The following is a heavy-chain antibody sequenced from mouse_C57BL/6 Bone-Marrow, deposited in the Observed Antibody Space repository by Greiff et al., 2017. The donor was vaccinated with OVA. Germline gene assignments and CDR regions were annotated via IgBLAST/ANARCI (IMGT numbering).Heavy chain of an antibody. V-gene: IGHV1-20*01. Sequence: EVQLQESGPELVKPGDSVKISCKASGYSFTGYFMNWVMQSHGKSLEWIGRINPYNGDTFYNQKFKGKATLTVDKSSSTAHMELRSLTSEDSAVYYCARGEYDALAYWGQGTLVTVSA. D-gene: IGHD2-14*01. CDR2: INPYNGDT. CDR1: GYSFTGYF. J-gene: IGHJ3*01. CDR3: ARGEYDALAY.